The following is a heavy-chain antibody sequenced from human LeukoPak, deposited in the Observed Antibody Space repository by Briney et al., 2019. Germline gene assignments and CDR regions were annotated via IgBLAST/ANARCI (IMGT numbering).Heavy chain of an antibody. V-gene: IGHV4-59*08. Sequence: SETLSLTCTVSGGSISSYYWSWIRQPPGKGLVWIGYIYYSGSTNYNPSLKSRVTISVDTSKNQYSLKLSSVTAADTAVYYCARHRPIAAASFDYWGQGTLVTVSS. CDR3: ARHRPIAAASFDY. J-gene: IGHJ4*02. D-gene: IGHD6-13*01. CDR2: IYYSGST. CDR1: GGSISSYY.